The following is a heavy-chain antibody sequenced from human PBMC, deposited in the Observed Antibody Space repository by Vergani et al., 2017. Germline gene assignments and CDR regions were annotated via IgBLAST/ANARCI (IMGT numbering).Heavy chain of an antibody. D-gene: IGHD5-24*01. CDR3: ARSPVKAARGATYCMDV. J-gene: IGHJ6*03. V-gene: IGHV4-34*01. CDR1: GGSFSGYY. Sequence: QVQLQQWGAGLLKPSETLSLTCAVYGGSFSGYYWSWIRQPPGKGLEWIGEINHSGSTNYNPSLKSRVTISVDTSKNQFSLKLSSVTAADTAVYYGARSPVKAARGATYCMDVWGKGP. CDR2: INHSGST.